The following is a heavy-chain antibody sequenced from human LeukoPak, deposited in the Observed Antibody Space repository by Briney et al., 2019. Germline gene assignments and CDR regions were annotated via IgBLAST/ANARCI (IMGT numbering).Heavy chain of an antibody. Sequence: GGSLRLSCAAAGFTRDDYVMSWVRQAPGKGLEWVAVIWNDGDNAYCADSVRGRFTISRDNSKNTLDLQMNSLRAEDTAMYYCARDAGLGGRILILFDSWGQGALVTVSS. V-gene: IGHV3-33*08. CDR3: ARDAGLGGRILILFDS. J-gene: IGHJ4*02. CDR1: GFTRDDYV. D-gene: IGHD3-16*01. CDR2: IWNDGDNA.